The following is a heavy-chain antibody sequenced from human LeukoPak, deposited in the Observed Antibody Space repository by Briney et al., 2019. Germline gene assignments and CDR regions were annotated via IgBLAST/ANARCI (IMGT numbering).Heavy chain of an antibody. CDR1: GGSFSSSTDY. Sequence: SETLSLTCTVSGGSFSSSTDYWGWIRQPPGKGLEWIGSMFYSVSTYYNPSLKSRVTISVDTSKNQLSLKLSSVTAADTAVYYCARHGGNYYLDYWGQGTLVTVSS. D-gene: IGHD1-26*01. J-gene: IGHJ4*02. V-gene: IGHV4-39*01. CDR3: ARHGGNYYLDY. CDR2: MFYSVST.